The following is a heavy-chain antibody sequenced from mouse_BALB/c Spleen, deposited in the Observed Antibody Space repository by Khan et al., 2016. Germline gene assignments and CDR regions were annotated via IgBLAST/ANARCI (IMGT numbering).Heavy chain of an antibody. CDR1: GYSITSDYA. J-gene: IGHJ2*01. Sequence: EVQLQESGPGLVKPSQSLSLTCTVTGYSITSDYAWNWIRQFPGDKLEWMGYIAYSGATIYNPSLKSRISITRDTSKNQFFLQLNSVTAEDTATXYCARRDYRYDVFDYWGPGTTLTVSS. D-gene: IGHD2-14*01. CDR2: IAYSGAT. V-gene: IGHV3-2*02. CDR3: ARRDYRYDVFDY.